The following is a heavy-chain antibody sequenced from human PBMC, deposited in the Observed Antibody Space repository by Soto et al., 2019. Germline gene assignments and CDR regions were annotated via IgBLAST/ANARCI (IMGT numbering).Heavy chain of an antibody. D-gene: IGHD6-13*01. CDR1: GYTFASYA. Sequence: ASVKVSCKASGYTFASYAISWMRQAPGQGLEWMGWISAYNGNTNYAQKLQGRVTMTTDTSTSTAYMELRSLRSDDTAVYYCARGHGYRSSWTHFDYWGQGNLVTVSS. CDR2: ISAYNGNT. J-gene: IGHJ4*02. CDR3: ARGHGYRSSWTHFDY. V-gene: IGHV1-18*01.